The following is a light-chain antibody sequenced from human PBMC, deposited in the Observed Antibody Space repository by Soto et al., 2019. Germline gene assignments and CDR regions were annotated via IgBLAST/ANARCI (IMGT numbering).Light chain of an antibody. J-gene: IGKJ5*01. CDR1: QSVSSN. V-gene: IGKV3-11*01. CDR2: GAS. CDR3: QQRSNWPPIT. Sequence: PGERATLSCRASQSVSSNSAWYQQKPGQAPRLLIYGASTRATGIPARFSGSGSGTDFTLTISSLEPEDFAVYYCQQRSNWPPITFGQGTRLEI.